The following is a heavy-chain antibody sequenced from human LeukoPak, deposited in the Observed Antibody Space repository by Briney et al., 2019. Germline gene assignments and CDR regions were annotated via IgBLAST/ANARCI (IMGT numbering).Heavy chain of an antibody. CDR3: ARQGLRYFDWLV. V-gene: IGHV4-34*01. D-gene: IGHD3-9*01. J-gene: IGHJ4*02. CDR1: GGSFSGYY. CDR2: INHSGST. Sequence: SETLSLTCAVYGGSFSGYYWSWIRQPPGKGLEWIGEINHSGSTNYNPSLKSRVTISVDTSKNQFSLKLSSVTAADTAVYYCARQGLRYFDWLVWGQGTLVTVSS.